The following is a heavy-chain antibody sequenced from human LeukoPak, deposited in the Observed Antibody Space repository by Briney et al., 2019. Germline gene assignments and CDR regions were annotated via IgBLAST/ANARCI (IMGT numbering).Heavy chain of an antibody. CDR3: AIMTTVPNARDDAFDI. D-gene: IGHD4-17*01. V-gene: IGHV3-48*03. CDR2: ISSGGSAI. Sequence: GGSLRLSCAASGFTFSSYEMNWVRQAPGKGLEWVSFISSGGSAIYYADSVKGRFTIYRDNAKNSLYLQMNSLRSEDTAVYYCAIMTTVPNARDDAFDIWGQGTMVTVSS. CDR1: GFTFSSYE. J-gene: IGHJ3*02.